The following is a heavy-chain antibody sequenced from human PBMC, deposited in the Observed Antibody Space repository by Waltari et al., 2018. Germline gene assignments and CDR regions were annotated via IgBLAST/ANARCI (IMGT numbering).Heavy chain of an antibody. CDR1: GFTFSSYE. D-gene: IGHD3-3*01. CDR3: ARVRDFWSGPDYGMDV. V-gene: IGHV3-48*03. J-gene: IGHJ6*02. Sequence: EVQLVESGGGLVQPGGSLRLSCEASGFTFSSYEMNWVRQAPGKGLEWVSYISSSGSTIYYADSVKGRFTISRDNAKNSLYLQMNSLRAEDTAVYYCARVRDFWSGPDYGMDVWGQGTTVTVSS. CDR2: ISSSGSTI.